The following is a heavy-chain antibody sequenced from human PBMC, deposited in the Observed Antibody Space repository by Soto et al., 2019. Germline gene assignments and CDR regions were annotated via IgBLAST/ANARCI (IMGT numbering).Heavy chain of an antibody. D-gene: IGHD4-17*01. CDR2: IYYSGST. Sequence: QVQLQESGPGLVKPSETLSLTCTVSGGSVSSGSYYWSWSRQPPGKGLEWIGYIYYSGSTNYNPSLKSRVTISVDTSKNQYSLKLRSVTAADTAVYYCASHYVRNAFDIWGPGTMVTVSS. V-gene: IGHV4-61*01. CDR1: GGSVSSGSYY. CDR3: ASHYVRNAFDI. J-gene: IGHJ3*02.